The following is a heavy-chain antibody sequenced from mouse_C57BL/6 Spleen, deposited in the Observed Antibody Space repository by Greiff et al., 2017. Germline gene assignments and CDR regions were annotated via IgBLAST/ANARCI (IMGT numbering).Heavy chain of an antibody. Sequence: VQLQQPGAELVKPGASVKLSCKASAYTFTSSGINWVKQRPGRGLEWIGGIDPNMGGTRSNEKFKSKATLTVANPSGTAYMQLSSLTSEDAAVYYCARAPKSIYYDYEEYAMAYWGQGTSVTVSA. D-gene: IGHD2-4*01. V-gene: IGHV1-72*01. CDR2: IDPNMGGT. J-gene: IGHJ4*01. CDR3: ARAPKSIYYDYEEYAMAY. CDR1: AYTFTSSG.